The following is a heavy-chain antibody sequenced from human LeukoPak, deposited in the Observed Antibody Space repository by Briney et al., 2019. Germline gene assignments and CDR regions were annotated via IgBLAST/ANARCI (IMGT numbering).Heavy chain of an antibody. CDR2: MNPNSGNT. Sequence: ASVKVSCKASGYTFTSYDINWVRQATGQGLEWMGWMNPNSGNTGYAQKFQGRVTMTRNTSISTAYMELSSLRSEDTAVYYCARESTVTTKSLGGWYDPWGQGTLVTVSS. D-gene: IGHD4-17*01. CDR1: GYTFTSYD. J-gene: IGHJ5*02. CDR3: ARESTVTTKSLGGWYDP. V-gene: IGHV1-8*01.